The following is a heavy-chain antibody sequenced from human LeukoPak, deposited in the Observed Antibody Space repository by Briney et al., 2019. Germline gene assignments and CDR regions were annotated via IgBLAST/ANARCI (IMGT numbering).Heavy chain of an antibody. CDR3: ARATYYYDSSGYLDAFDI. Sequence: SETLSLTCSVSGASVSSGSYYWSWIRQPPGKGLEWIGYMYYSGSTNYNPSLKSRVTISVDTSKNQFSLKLSSVTAADTAVYYCARATYYYDSSGYLDAFDIWGQGTMVTVSS. CDR1: GASVSSGSYY. V-gene: IGHV4-61*01. D-gene: IGHD3-22*01. CDR2: MYYSGST. J-gene: IGHJ3*02.